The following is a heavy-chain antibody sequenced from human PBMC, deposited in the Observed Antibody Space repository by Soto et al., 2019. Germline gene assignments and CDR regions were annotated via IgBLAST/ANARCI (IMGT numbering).Heavy chain of an antibody. J-gene: IGHJ4*02. V-gene: IGHV2-5*02. CDR2: IFWDKND. D-gene: IGHD1-26*01. CDR1: GFSLITGVG. CDR3: TQICGSGSWGWYFHS. Sequence: QITLKESGPSLVRPTETLTLTCTFSGFSLITGVGVGWVRQPPGKALEWLAVIFWDKNDYYRPSLQTRVTISKDTSEDQVVLTLTNMDTEDTATYFCTQICGSGSWGWYFHSWGQGTLVTVSS.